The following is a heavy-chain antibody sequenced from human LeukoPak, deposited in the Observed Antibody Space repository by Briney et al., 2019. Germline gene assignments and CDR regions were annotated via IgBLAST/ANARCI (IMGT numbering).Heavy chain of an antibody. D-gene: IGHD2-15*01. CDR1: GYTFTSYD. CDR3: ARDGRYCSGGSCYSAF. V-gene: IGHV1-8*01. Sequence: WASVKVSCKASGYTFTSYDINWVRQATGQGLEWMGWMNPNSGNTGYAQKFQGRVTMTRNTSISTAYMELSSLRSEDTAVYYCARDGRYCSGGSCYSAFWGQGTLVTVSS. CDR2: MNPNSGNT. J-gene: IGHJ4*02.